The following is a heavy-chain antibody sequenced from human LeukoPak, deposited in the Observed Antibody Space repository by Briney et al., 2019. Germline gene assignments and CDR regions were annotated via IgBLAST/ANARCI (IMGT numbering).Heavy chain of an antibody. V-gene: IGHV1-69*01. J-gene: IGHJ3*02. D-gene: IGHD3-22*01. CDR1: RGTFSSYA. CDR3: ARDQGYYDSSGWANAFDI. CDR2: IIPFFGTA. Sequence: GSPVKVSCKASRGTFSSYAISWVRQAPGHGLEWMGGIIPFFGTAKYAQKCQGRVTITADESTSTAYMELSSLRSEDTAVYYCARDQGYYDSSGWANAFDIWGKGTMVTVSS.